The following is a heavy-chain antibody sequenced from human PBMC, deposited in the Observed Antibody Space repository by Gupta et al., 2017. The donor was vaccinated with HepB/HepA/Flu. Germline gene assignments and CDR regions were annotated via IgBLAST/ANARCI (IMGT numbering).Heavy chain of an antibody. Sequence: EVQLVESGGGLVQPGGSLRLSCAASGFTVSINSMSWVRQTPGKGLEWVALLYAGGSTYYGDSVKGRVTISRDKSKNTLYLQMNNLRGEDTAIYYCVGDSSRDWPAYWGQGTLVTVSS. D-gene: IGHD3-9*01. CDR1: GFTVSINS. V-gene: IGHV3-66*01. CDR3: VGDSSRDWPAY. CDR2: LYAGGST. J-gene: IGHJ4*02.